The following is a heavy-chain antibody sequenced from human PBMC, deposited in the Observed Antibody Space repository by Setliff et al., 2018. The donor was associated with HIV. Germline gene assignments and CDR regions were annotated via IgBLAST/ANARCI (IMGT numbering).Heavy chain of an antibody. CDR3: APVSVNYYDSSVYEGVEPFDF. V-gene: IGHV3-30*02. CDR1: GFTFRRYA. Sequence: PGGSLRLSCRASGFTFRRYAMPWVRPAPGKGLQWVAFIRYDGTNEDYADSVKGRFSISRDNSKYTLSLQMNRLKPEDSGVYYCAPVSVNYYDSSVYEGVEPFDFWGQGIPVTVSS. CDR2: IRYDGTNE. D-gene: IGHD3-22*01. J-gene: IGHJ4*02.